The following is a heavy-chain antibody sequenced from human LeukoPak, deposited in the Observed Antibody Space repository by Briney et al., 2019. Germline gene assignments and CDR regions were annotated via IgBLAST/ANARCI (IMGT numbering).Heavy chain of an antibody. D-gene: IGHD4-17*01. CDR3: AKDRRSMTTVTTYMDV. CDR2: IRYDGSNK. CDR1: GFTFSSYG. J-gene: IGHJ6*03. V-gene: IGHV3-30*02. Sequence: GGSLRLSCAASGFTFSSYGMHWVRQAPGKWLEWVAFIRYDGSNKYYADSVKGRFTISRDNSKNTLYLQMNSLRAEDTAVYYCAKDRRSMTTVTTYMDVWGKGTTVTISS.